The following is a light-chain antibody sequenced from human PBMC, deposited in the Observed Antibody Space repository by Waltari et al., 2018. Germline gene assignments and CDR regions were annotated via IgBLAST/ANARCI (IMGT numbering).Light chain of an antibody. CDR3: MQATQWPLT. V-gene: IGKV2-30*02. J-gene: IGKJ1*01. CDR1: QSLVHSDGKTY. CDR2: KVF. Sequence: DVVMTQSPLSLPVTLGQPATISCRSSQSLVHSDGKTYLNWFHQRPGQSPRRLIYKVFYRDSGVPDRFSGSGSGTDFTLKISRVEAEDVGAYYCMQATQWPLTFGQGTKVEIK.